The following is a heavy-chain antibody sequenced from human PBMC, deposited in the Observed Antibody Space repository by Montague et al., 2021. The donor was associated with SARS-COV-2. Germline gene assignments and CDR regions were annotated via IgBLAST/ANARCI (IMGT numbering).Heavy chain of an antibody. CDR2: INTSGST. V-gene: IGHV4-34*01. CDR3: ARWDPQTLTLIGLRGKSARDY. CDR1: GGSFSGYH. D-gene: IGHD4-23*01. Sequence: SETLSLTCAVYGGSFSGYHWTWIRQSPGKGLEWIGEINTSGSTNYNPSLKSRITISGDTSKNQFSLKLTSVTAADTAAYYCARWDPQTLTLIGLRGKSARDYWGQGTLVTVSS. J-gene: IGHJ4*02.